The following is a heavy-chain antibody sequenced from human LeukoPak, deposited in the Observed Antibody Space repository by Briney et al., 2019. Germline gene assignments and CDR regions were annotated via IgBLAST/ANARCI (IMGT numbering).Heavy chain of an antibody. J-gene: IGHJ4*02. V-gene: IGHV1-18*01. D-gene: IGHD4-17*01. CDR3: ARASDYGDYASY. Sequence: ASVKVSCKASGYTFTSYGISWVRQAPGQGLEWMGWISAYNGNTNYAQKLQGRVTMTTDTSTSTAYMELRSLRPDDTAVYYCARASDYGDYASYWGQGTLVTVSS. CDR1: GYTFTSYG. CDR2: ISAYNGNT.